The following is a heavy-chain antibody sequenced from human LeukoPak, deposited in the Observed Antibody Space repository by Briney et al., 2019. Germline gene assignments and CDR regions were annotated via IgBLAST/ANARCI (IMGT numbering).Heavy chain of an antibody. D-gene: IGHD1-26*01. CDR2: IQSDGTT. Sequence: GGSLRLSCAASGLTFSSAWMHWVRHTPGKGLVWVSRIQSDGTTTYADSVRGLFTISRDNAKNTLYLQMNNLRAEDTAVYYCARDGSYKFDYWGQGTLVTVSS. CDR1: GLTFSSAW. J-gene: IGHJ4*02. CDR3: ARDGSYKFDY. V-gene: IGHV3-74*01.